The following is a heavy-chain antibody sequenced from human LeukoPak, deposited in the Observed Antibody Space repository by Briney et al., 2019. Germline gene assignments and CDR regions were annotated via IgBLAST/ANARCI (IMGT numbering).Heavy chain of an antibody. D-gene: IGHD3-3*01. V-gene: IGHV1-69-2*01. J-gene: IGHJ4*02. CDR2: VDPEDGET. Sequence: ASVKVSCKVSGYTFTDYYMHWVQQAPGKGLEWMGLVDPEDGETIYAEKFQGRVTITADTSTDTAYMELSSLRSEDTDVYYCATDRSPGVVFDYWGQGTLVTVS. CDR1: GYTFTDYY. CDR3: ATDRSPGVVFDY.